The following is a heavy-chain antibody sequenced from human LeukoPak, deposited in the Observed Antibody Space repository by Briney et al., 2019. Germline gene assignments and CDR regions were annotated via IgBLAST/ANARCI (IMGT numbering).Heavy chain of an antibody. CDR2: IHASGYST. CDR1: GFTFSDYA. CDR3: VKGPGAEFWSGSYPFDY. V-gene: IGHV3-23*01. D-gene: IGHD3-3*01. Sequence: PGGSLRLSCAASGFTFSDYAVNWVRQAPGKGLEWVSGIHASGYSTDYADSVKGRFTVSRDNSKNILYLQMNSLRAEDTAVYYCVKGPGAEFWSGSYPFDYWGQGTLVTVSS. J-gene: IGHJ4*02.